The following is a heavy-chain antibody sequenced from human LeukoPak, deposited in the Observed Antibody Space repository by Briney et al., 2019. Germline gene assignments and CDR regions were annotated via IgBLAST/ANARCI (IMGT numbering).Heavy chain of an antibody. V-gene: IGHV4-31*03. D-gene: IGHD5-18*01. CDR1: GGSVNSGGSF. CDR2: IYYSGST. CDR3: AREEDTAMAYDY. J-gene: IGHJ4*02. Sequence: PSETLSLTGTVSGGSVNSGGSFWCWIRQHPGKGLEWIGYIYYSGSTYYNPSLKSRVTISVDTSKNQFSLKLSSVTAADTAVYYCAREEDTAMAYDYWGQGTLVTVSS.